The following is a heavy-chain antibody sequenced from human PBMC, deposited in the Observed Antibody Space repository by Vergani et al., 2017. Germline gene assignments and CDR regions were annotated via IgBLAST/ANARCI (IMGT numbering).Heavy chain of an antibody. V-gene: IGHV1-69*04. CDR1: GGTFGSHT. D-gene: IGHD3-22*01. CDR2: IIPILGIA. Sequence: QVQLVQSGAEVKKPGSSVKVSCKASGGTFGSHTISWVRQAPGQGLEWMGRIIPILGIANYAQKFQGRVTITADKSTSTAYMELSSLRSEDTAVYYCAREGNYYDSTGFGPGGSFGWGPGTLVTVSA. CDR3: AREGNYYDSTGFGPGGSFG. J-gene: IGHJ4*02.